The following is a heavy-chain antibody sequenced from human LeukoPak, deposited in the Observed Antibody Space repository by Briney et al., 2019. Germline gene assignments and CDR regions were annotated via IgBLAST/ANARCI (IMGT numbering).Heavy chain of an antibody. CDR1: GYTFTSYG. D-gene: IGHD2-2*01. CDR3: AREIGYCSSTSCYRAFDI. CDR2: ISGYNGNT. Sequence: ASVKVSCKASGYTFTSYGITWIRQAPGQGLEWMGWISGYNGNTNSAQKLQGRVTMTTDTSTTTAYMELRSLRSDDTAVYYCAREIGYCSSTSCYRAFDIWSQGTMVTVSS. V-gene: IGHV1-18*01. J-gene: IGHJ3*02.